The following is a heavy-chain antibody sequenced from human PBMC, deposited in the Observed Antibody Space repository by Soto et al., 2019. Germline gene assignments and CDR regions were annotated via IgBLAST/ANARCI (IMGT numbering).Heavy chain of an antibody. J-gene: IGHJ4*02. D-gene: IGHD2-8*01. CDR1: GFTFTSSA. CDR2: IVVGSGNT. Sequence: SVKVSCKASGFTFTSSAVQWVRQARGQRLEWIGWIVVGSGNTNYAQKFQERVTITRDMSTSTAYMELSSLRSEDTAVYYCAADPELYCTNGVCYTGGMDYWGQGTLVTVSS. V-gene: IGHV1-58*01. CDR3: AADPELYCTNGVCYTGGMDY.